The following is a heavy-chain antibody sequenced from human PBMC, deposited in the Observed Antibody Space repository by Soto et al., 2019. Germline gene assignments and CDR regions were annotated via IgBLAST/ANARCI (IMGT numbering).Heavy chain of an antibody. D-gene: IGHD3-22*01. J-gene: IGHJ6*02. CDR3: VLGYYYDSSGYYYYGMDV. V-gene: IGHV1-69*01. Sequence: PGQGLEWMGGIIPIFGTANYAQKFQGRVTITADESTSTAYMELSSLRSEDTAVYYCVLGYYYDSSGYYYYGMDVWGQGTTVTV. CDR2: IIPIFGTA.